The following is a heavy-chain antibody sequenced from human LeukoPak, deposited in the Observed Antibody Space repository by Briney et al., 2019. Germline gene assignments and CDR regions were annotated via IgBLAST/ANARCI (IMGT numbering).Heavy chain of an antibody. CDR1: GFTFSSYS. Sequence: PGGSLGLSCAASGFTFSSYSMNWVRQAPGKGLEWVAFIRYDGSNKYYADSVKGRFTISRDNSKNTLYLQMNSLRAEDTAVYYCAKDRYCSSTSCRPKGWFDPWGQGTLVTVSS. V-gene: IGHV3-30*02. D-gene: IGHD2-2*01. CDR2: IRYDGSNK. CDR3: AKDRYCSSTSCRPKGWFDP. J-gene: IGHJ5*02.